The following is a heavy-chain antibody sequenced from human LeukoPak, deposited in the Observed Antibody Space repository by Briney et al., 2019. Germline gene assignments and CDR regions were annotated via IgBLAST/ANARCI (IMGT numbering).Heavy chain of an antibody. CDR1: GYTFTSYD. D-gene: IGHD3-3*01. CDR2: MNPNSGNT. CDR3: ARVPPYDFWSGYSYPTFDY. J-gene: IGHJ4*02. Sequence: ASVKVSCKASGYTFTSYDINWVRQATGQGLEWMGWMNPNSGNTGYAQKFQGRVTITRNTSISTAYMELSSLRSEGTAVYYCARVPPYDFWSGYSYPTFDYWGQGTLVTVSS. V-gene: IGHV1-8*03.